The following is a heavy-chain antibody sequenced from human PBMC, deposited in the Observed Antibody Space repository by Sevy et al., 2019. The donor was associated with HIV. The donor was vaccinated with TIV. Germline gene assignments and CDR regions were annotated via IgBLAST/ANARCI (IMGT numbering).Heavy chain of an antibody. D-gene: IGHD3-10*01. CDR1: GDTLRKHA. V-gene: IGHV1-69*13. CDR3: ARAGENLYYSYYDY. Sequence: ASVKVSCKASGDTLRKHAISWVRQAPGKGLEWMGGIIPTFDTANFPRKFQDRVTITADESTGTVYMELSSLRSGDTAVYYCARAGENLYYSYYDYWGQGTLVTVSS. CDR2: IIPTFDTA. J-gene: IGHJ4*02.